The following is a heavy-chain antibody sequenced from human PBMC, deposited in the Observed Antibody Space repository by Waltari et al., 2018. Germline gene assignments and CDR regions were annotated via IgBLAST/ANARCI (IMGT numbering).Heavy chain of an antibody. Sequence: QVQLVQSGAEVKKPGASVKVSCKASGYTFTGYYMHWVRQAPGQGLEWRGWINPNRGGTNYAQKFQGRVTMTRDTSISTAYMELSRLRSDDTAVYYCARDTPSYYGSGSYLGYWGQGTLVTVSS. D-gene: IGHD3-10*01. J-gene: IGHJ4*02. CDR2: INPNRGGT. CDR3: ARDTPSYYGSGSYLGY. V-gene: IGHV1-2*02. CDR1: GYTFTGYY.